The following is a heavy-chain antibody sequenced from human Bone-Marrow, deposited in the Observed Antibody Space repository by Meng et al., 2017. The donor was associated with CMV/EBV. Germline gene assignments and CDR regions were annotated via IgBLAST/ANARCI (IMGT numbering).Heavy chain of an antibody. J-gene: IGHJ4*02. V-gene: IGHV3-7*01. CDR1: GFTFSSHW. Sequence: GESLKISCAASGFTFSSHWMSWVRQAPGKGLEWVANIKQDGSEKYYVDSVKGRFTISRDNAKNSLYLQMNSLRAEDTAVYYCARDGDIYDFWSGYSLRYWGQGTLVTVSS. CDR2: IKQDGSEK. D-gene: IGHD3-3*01. CDR3: ARDGDIYDFWSGYSLRY.